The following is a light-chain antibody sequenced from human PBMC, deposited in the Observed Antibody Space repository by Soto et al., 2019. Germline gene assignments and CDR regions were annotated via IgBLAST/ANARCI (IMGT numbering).Light chain of an antibody. J-gene: IGKJ1*01. Sequence: DIQMAQSPSSVSASVGDRVTITCRASQGISSSLAWYQQRPGEAPKLLIYAASNLQNEVPSRFSGSGSGTDFTLTISSLQPEDFATYYCQQAKNFPWTFGQGTRVEIK. CDR1: QGISSS. CDR3: QQAKNFPWT. V-gene: IGKV1-12*01. CDR2: AAS.